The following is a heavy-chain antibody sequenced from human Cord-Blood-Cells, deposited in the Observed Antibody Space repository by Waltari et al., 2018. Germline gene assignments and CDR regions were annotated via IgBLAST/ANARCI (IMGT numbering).Heavy chain of an antibody. D-gene: IGHD3-3*01. J-gene: IGHJ3*02. CDR3: ARTYYDFWSGYHDAFEI. CDR1: GGSISSYY. CDR2: IYYSGST. V-gene: IGHV4-59*01. Sequence: QVQLQESGPGLVKPSETLSLTCTVSGGSISSYYWSWIRQPPGKGLEWIVYIYYSGSTNDHPALQGRVTISVDTSKNQCSLKLSSVTAADTAVYYCARTYYDFWSGYHDAFEIWGQGRMGTVSS.